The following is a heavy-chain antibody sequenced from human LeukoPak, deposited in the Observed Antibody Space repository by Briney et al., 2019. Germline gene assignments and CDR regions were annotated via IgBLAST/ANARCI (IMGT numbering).Heavy chain of an antibody. CDR2: IYYSGST. CDR1: GGSISSYY. D-gene: IGHD6-19*01. Sequence: PSETLSLTCTVSGGSISSYYWSWIRQPPGKGLEWIGYIYYSGSTNYNPSLKSRVTISVDTSKNQFSLKLSSVTAADTAVYYCARDRGAVAGTDYYYGMDVWGQGTTVTVSS. CDR3: ARDRGAVAGTDYYYGMDV. V-gene: IGHV4-59*01. J-gene: IGHJ6*02.